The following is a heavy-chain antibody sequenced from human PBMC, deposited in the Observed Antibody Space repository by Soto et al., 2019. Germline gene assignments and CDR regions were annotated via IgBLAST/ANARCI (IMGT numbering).Heavy chain of an antibody. D-gene: IGHD2-15*01. Sequence: SVKVSCKASGGTFSSYAISWVRQAPGQGLEWMGGIIPIFGTANYAQKFQGRVTITADKSTSTAHMELSSLRSEDTAVYYCARGTRGVVTPREYYYGMEVWGQGTTVTVSS. J-gene: IGHJ6*02. CDR1: GGTFSSYA. V-gene: IGHV1-69*06. CDR2: IIPIFGTA. CDR3: ARGTRGVVTPREYYYGMEV.